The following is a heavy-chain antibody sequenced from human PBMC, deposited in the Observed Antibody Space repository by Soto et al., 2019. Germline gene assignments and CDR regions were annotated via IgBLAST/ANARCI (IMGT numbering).Heavy chain of an antibody. CDR3: ARGCSSTSCHYYSYSGMYV. CDR1: GYTFTSYG. Sequence: ASVKVSCKASGYTFTSYGISWVRQAPGQGLEWMGWISAYNGNTNYAQKLQGRVTMTTDTSTSTAYMELRSLRSDDTAVYYCARGCSSTSCHYYSYSGMYVWGQGTTLTVSS. V-gene: IGHV1-18*04. CDR2: ISAYNGNT. J-gene: IGHJ6*02. D-gene: IGHD2-2*01.